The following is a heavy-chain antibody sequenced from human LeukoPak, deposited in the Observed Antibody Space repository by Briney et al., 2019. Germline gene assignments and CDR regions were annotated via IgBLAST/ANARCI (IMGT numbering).Heavy chain of an antibody. Sequence: ASVKVSCKASGYTFTGYYMRWVRQAPGQGLEWMGWINPNSGGTNYAQKFQGRVTMTRDTSISTAYMELSRLRSDDTAVYYCARDLGYCSSTSCYSGILGYWGQGTLVTVSS. CDR1: GYTFTGYY. CDR3: ARDLGYCSSTSCYSGILGY. D-gene: IGHD2-2*01. CDR2: INPNSGGT. V-gene: IGHV1-2*02. J-gene: IGHJ4*02.